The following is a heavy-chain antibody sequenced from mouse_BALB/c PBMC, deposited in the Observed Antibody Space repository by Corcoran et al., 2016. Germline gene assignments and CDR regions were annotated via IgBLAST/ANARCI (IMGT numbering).Heavy chain of an antibody. D-gene: IGHD2-1*01. CDR3: ARGGGNYGYYAMDY. J-gene: IGHJ4*01. Sequence: QVQLQQSGPELVKPGASVKISCKASGYAFSSSWMNWVKQRPGQGLEWIGRIYPGDGDTNYNGKFKGKATLTADKSSSTAYMQLSSLTSVDSAVYFCARGGGNYGYYAMDYWGQGTSVTVSS. CDR2: IYPGDGDT. CDR1: GYAFSSSW. V-gene: IGHV1-82*01.